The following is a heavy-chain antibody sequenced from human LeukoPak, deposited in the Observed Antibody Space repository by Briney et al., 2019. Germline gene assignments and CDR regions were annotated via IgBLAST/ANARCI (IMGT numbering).Heavy chain of an antibody. D-gene: IGHD6-13*01. CDR3: ARDGYSSSMDV. CDR1: GYSISSGYY. V-gene: IGHV4-38-2*02. Sequence: SETLSLTCAVSGYSISSGYYWGWIRQPPGKGVEWIGSIYHSGSTYYNPSLKRRVTISVDTSKNQFSLKLSSVTAADTAVYYCARDGYSSSMDVWGKGTTVTVSS. J-gene: IGHJ6*03. CDR2: IYHSGST.